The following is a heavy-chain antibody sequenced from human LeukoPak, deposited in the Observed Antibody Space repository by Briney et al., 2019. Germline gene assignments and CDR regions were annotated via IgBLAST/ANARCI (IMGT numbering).Heavy chain of an antibody. CDR2: MNPNSGNT. D-gene: IGHD2-15*01. J-gene: IGHJ4*02. CDR1: GDTVTSYD. V-gene: IGHV1-8*01. Sequence: ASLKVSCKASGDTVTSYDINWVRQATGQGLEWMGWMNPNSGNTGYAQKFQGRVTMTRNTSISTAYMELSSLRSEDTAVYYCARGGTYCSGASCYFFWGQGTLVTVSS. CDR3: ARGGTYCSGASCYFF.